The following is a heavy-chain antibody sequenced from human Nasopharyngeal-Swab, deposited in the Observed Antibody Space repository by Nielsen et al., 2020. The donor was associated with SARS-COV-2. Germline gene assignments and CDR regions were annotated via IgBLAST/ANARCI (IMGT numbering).Heavy chain of an antibody. D-gene: IGHD5-18*01. CDR3: AKGMGYSYGYELYYYYYGMDV. J-gene: IGHJ6*02. Sequence: SLRLSCAASGFTFDDYAMHWVRQAPGKGLEWVSGISWNSGSIGYADSVKGRFTISRDNAKNSLYLQMNSLRAEDTALYYCAKGMGYSYGYELYYYYYGMDVWGQGTTVTVSS. V-gene: IGHV3-9*01. CDR2: ISWNSGSI. CDR1: GFTFDDYA.